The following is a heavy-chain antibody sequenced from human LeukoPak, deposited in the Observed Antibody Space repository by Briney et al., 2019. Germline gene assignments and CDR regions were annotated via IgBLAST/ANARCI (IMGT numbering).Heavy chain of an antibody. CDR2: INSDGSTT. CDR1: GYTFSGYW. CDR3: ARVIYSGWQGELSD. J-gene: IGHJ4*02. Sequence: GGSLRLSCAASGYTFSGYWMHWVRQAPGKGLVWVSRINSDGSTTSYADSVMGRFTISRDNAKNTLYLQMNSLRAEDTAVYYCARVIYSGWQGELSDWGQGTLVTVSS. V-gene: IGHV3-74*01. D-gene: IGHD6-19*01.